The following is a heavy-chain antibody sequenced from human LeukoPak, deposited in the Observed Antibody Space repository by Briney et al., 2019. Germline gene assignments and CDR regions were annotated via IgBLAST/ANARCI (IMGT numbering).Heavy chain of an antibody. V-gene: IGHV3-30*18. CDR1: GFTFSSYG. CDR2: ISYDGSNK. Sequence: GGSLRLSCAASGFTFSSYGMHWVRQAPGKGLEWVAVISYDGSNKYYADSVKGRFTISRDNSKNTLYLQMNSLRAEDTAVYYCAKDLGYCSGGSRALFCYYYGMDVWGQGTTVTVSS. J-gene: IGHJ6*02. D-gene: IGHD2-15*01. CDR3: AKDLGYCSGGSRALFCYYYGMDV.